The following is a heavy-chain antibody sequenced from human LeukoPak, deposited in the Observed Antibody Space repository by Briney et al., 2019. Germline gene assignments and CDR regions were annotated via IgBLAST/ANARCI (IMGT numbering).Heavy chain of an antibody. CDR1: GFTFSSYA. J-gene: IGHJ4*02. CDR2: ISSNGGST. CDR3: VAHCSSTSCYLSFFDY. D-gene: IGHD2-2*01. V-gene: IGHV3-64D*06. Sequence: GGSLRLSCSASGFTFSSYAMHWVRQAPGKGLEYVSAISSNGGSTYYADSVKGRFTISRDNSKNTLYLQMSSLRAEDTAVYYCVAHCSSTSCYLSFFDYWGQGTLVTVPS.